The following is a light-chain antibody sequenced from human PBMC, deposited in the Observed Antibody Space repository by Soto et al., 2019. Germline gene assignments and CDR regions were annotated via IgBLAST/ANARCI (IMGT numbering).Light chain of an antibody. CDR1: QSISSY. J-gene: IGKJ5*01. CDR2: AAS. V-gene: IGKV1-39*01. CDR3: QQSYSTPRG. Sequence: DIQITQSPSSLSASVGDRVTMTCRASQSISSYLNWYQQKPGKAPKLLIYAASSLQSGVPSRFSGSGSGTDFTLTISSLQPEDFATYYCQQSYSTPRGFGQGTRREIK.